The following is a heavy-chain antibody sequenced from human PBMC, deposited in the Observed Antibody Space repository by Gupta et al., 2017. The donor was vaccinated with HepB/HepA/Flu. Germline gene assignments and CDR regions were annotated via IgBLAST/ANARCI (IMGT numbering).Heavy chain of an antibody. CDR2: ISGSGGST. D-gene: IGHD3-22*01. Sequence: EVQLLESGGGLVQPGGSLRLSCAASGFTFSSYAMSWVRPAPGKGLEWVSAISGSGGSTYYADSVKGRFTISRDNSKNTLYLQMNSLRAEDTAVYYCAKDYYDSSGYPGIFDYWGQGTLVTVSS. CDR3: AKDYYDSSGYPGIFDY. V-gene: IGHV3-23*01. J-gene: IGHJ4*02. CDR1: GFTFSSYA.